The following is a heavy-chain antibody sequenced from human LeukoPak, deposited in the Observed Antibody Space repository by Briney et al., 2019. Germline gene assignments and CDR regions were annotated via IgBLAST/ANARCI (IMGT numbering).Heavy chain of an antibody. J-gene: IGHJ3*02. CDR2: ISGTGGST. V-gene: IGHV3-23*01. D-gene: IGHD3-10*01. CDR3: ARRRGTYNDAFDI. Sequence: PGGSLRLSCAASGFTFSNYGMSWVRQAPGKGLEWISAISGTGGSTYYADSVKGRFTISRDYSRNALYLQLDSLRPEDTAVYYCARRRGTYNDAFDIWGQGTMVTVSS. CDR1: GFTFSNYG.